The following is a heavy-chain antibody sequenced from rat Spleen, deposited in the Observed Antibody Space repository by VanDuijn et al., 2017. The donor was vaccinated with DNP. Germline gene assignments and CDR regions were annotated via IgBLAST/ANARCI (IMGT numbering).Heavy chain of an antibody. CDR1: GITFSDHN. Sequence: EVQLVESGGGLVQPGRSLKLSCAVSGITFSDHNMAWVRQAPKTSLEWVAIISYDGSDTYYRDSMKGRFTISRDNAENTVYLQMNSLRSEDTATYYCAKGYYSNYAYVMDVWGQGASVTVSS. CDR2: ISYDGSDT. V-gene: IGHV5-7*01. CDR3: AKGYYSNYAYVMDV. J-gene: IGHJ4*01. D-gene: IGHD1-2*01.